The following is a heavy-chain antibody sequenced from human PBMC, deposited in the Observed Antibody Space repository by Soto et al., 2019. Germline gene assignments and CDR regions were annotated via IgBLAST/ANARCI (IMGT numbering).Heavy chain of an antibody. V-gene: IGHV3-23*01. J-gene: IGHJ6*02. D-gene: IGHD2-8*02. Sequence: LRLSCAASGFTFSNYAMTWVRQAPGKGLEWVSTFSGTDDSTYYADSVKGRFTISRDNSRNTLYLQMNSLRAEDTAVYYCTKDWTGDRCPCMDVWGQGTTVTVSS. CDR1: GFTFSNYA. CDR2: FSGTDDST. CDR3: TKDWTGDRCPCMDV.